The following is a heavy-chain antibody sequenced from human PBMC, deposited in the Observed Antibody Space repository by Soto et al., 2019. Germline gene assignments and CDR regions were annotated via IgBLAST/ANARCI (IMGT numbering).Heavy chain of an antibody. CDR3: ARAISSSSWQEPCFDY. CDR2: INHSGST. J-gene: IGHJ4*02. Sequence: PSETLSLTCAVYGGSFSGYYWSWIRQPPGKGLEWIGEINHSGSTNYNPSLKSRVTISVDTSKNQFSLKLSSVTAADTAVYYCARAISSSSWQEPCFDYWGQGTLVTVSS. D-gene: IGHD3-3*01. V-gene: IGHV4-34*01. CDR1: GGSFSGYY.